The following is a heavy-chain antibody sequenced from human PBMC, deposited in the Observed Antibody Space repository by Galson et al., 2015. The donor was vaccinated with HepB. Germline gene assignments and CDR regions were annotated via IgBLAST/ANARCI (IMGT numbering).Heavy chain of an antibody. V-gene: IGHV7-4-1*02. CDR2: INTNAGNP. D-gene: IGHD3-10*01. Sequence: SVKVSCKASGYTFTSYAMNWVRQAPGQGLEWMGWINTNAGNPTYAQGFTGRFVFSLDTSVSTAYLQISSLKAEDTAVYYCARRPLWFGDPFDYWGQGTLVTVSS. CDR1: GYTFTSYA. CDR3: ARRPLWFGDPFDY. J-gene: IGHJ4*02.